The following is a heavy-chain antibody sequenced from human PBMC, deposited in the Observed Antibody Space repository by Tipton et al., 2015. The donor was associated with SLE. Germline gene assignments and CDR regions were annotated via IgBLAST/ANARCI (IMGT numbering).Heavy chain of an antibody. CDR1: GGSISSHY. CDR3: ARDWFGRGLLGVFDY. J-gene: IGHJ4*02. CDR2: IYYSGST. V-gene: IGHV4-59*11. D-gene: IGHD2-21*02. Sequence: TLSLTCTVSGGSISSHYWSWIRQPPGKGLEWIGYIYYSGSTNYNPSLKSRVTISVDTSKNQFSLKLSSVTAADTAVYYCARDWFGRGLLGVFDYWGQETLVTVSS.